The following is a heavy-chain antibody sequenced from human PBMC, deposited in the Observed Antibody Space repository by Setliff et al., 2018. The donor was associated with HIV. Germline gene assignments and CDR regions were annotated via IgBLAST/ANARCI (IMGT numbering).Heavy chain of an antibody. CDR2: IYYSGGT. CDR3: ARRFEQWLAFDY. J-gene: IGHJ4*02. V-gene: IGHV4-39*01. Sequence: ESSETLSLTCTVSGGSISSTSYYWGWIRQPPGKGLEWIGNIYYSGGTDYHPSLKSRVTISVDTSKNQFSLKLGSVTAADTAVYFCARRFEQWLAFDYWGQGTLVTVSS. CDR1: GGSISSTSYY. D-gene: IGHD6-19*01.